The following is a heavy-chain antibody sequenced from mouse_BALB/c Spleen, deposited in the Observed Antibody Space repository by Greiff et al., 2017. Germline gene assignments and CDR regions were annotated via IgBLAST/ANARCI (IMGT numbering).Heavy chain of an antibody. D-gene: IGHD1-2*01. V-gene: IGHV5-6-3*01. Sequence: EVQRVESGGGLVQPGGSLTLSCAASGFTFSSYGMSWVRQTPDKRLELVATINSNGGRTYYPDSVKGRFTISRDNAKNTLYLQMSSLKSEDTAMYYCAREREHGLYYYAMDYWGQGTSVTVSA. CDR2: INSNGGRT. CDR3: AREREHGLYYYAMDY. CDR1: GFTFSSYG. J-gene: IGHJ4*01.